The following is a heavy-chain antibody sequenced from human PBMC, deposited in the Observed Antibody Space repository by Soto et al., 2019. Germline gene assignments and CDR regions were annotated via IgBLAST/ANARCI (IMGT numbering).Heavy chain of an antibody. V-gene: IGHV3-23*01. Sequence: PGGSLRLSCVASGFSITSFAMSWVRQAPGKGLEWASAISASGGSTYADSVKGRFTISRDNSKNTLYLQMNSLRVEDTAVYYCAKVLSSGSYSSALEYWGQGALVTVSS. J-gene: IGHJ4*02. D-gene: IGHD1-26*01. CDR3: AKVLSSGSYSSALEY. CDR1: GFSITSFA. CDR2: ISASGGST.